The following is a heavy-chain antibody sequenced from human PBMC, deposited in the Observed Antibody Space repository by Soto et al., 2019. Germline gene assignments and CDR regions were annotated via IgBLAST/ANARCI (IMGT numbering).Heavy chain of an antibody. CDR3: ASRYSSGWYGY. J-gene: IGHJ4*02. CDR1: GGSISSSSYY. CDR2: IYYSGST. V-gene: IGHV4-39*01. Sequence: QLQLQESGPGLVKPSETLSLTCTVSGGSISSSSYYWGWIRQPPGKGLEWIGSIYYSGSTYYNPSLKSRVTISVDTSKNQFSLKLSSVTAADTAVYYCASRYSSGWYGYWGQGTLVTVSS. D-gene: IGHD6-19*01.